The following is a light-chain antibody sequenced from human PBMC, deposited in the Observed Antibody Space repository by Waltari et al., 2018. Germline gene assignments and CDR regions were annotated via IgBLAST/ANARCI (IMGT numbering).Light chain of an antibody. V-gene: IGKV3-15*01. CDR2: AGA. J-gene: IGKJ4*01. Sequence: EILLTQSPATLSVSPGERATLPCRASQSFSTNLAWYQPKPGQVPRLIIDAGATRATGVAARFSGSGSGTEFTLTISSLQSEDFAVYYCQQYHHWPLTFGGGTEVEIK. CDR3: QQYHHWPLT. CDR1: QSFSTN.